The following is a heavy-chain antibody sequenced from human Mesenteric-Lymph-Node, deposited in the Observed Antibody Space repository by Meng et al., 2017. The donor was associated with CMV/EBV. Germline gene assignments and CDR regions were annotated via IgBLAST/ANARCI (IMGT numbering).Heavy chain of an antibody. V-gene: IGHV1-2*02. J-gene: IGHJ1*01. Sequence: ASVKVSCKASGYTFTDYYIHWVRQAPGQGLEWMGWINPNSGGTNYAQKFQGRVTMTRDTSISTAYMELSRLRSDDTAVYYCARDSGSYLEDFQHWGQGTLVTVSS. D-gene: IGHD1-26*01. CDR1: GYTFTDYY. CDR2: INPNSGGT. CDR3: ARDSGSYLEDFQH.